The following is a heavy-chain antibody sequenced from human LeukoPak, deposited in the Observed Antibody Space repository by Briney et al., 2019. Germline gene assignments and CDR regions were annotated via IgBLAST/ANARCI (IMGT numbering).Heavy chain of an antibody. CDR2: IYYSGTT. CDR3: ARHSDRTAYTAKGFDY. D-gene: IGHD2-21*02. V-gene: IGHV4-39*01. CDR1: GGSISSSDHF. J-gene: IGHJ4*02. Sequence: SETLSLTCSVSGGSISSSDHFWGWIRQPPGKGLEWIGSIYYSGTTYYNPSLKSRVTISVDMSKSQFSLKLSSVTAADTAVYYCARHSDRTAYTAKGFDYWGQGTLVTVSS.